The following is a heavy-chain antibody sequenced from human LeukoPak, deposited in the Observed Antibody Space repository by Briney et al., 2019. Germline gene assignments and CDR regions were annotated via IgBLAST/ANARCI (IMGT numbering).Heavy chain of an antibody. V-gene: IGHV3-48*01. Sequence: ETLSLTCTVSGGSISSSSYYWGWVRQAPGKGLEWVSYISSSSSTIYYADSVKGRFTISRDNAKNSLYLQMNSLRAEDTAVYYCARVLRITIFGVVWGYFDYWGQGTLVTVSS. J-gene: IGHJ4*02. CDR2: ISSSSSTI. CDR3: ARVLRITIFGVVWGYFDY. CDR1: GGSISSSSYY. D-gene: IGHD3-3*01.